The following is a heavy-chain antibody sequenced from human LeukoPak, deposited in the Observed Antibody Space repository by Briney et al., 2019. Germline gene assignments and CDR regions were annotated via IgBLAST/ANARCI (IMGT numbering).Heavy chain of an antibody. J-gene: IGHJ4*02. CDR1: GYTFTYYW. D-gene: IGHD2-2*01. Sequence: HGESLKISCKASGYTFTYYWIGWVRQMPGKGLEWMGIIYPGDSDTKYSPSFQGQVTISADKSMNTAYLQWSSPKASDTAMYYCARHAGVGSTSPLDYWGQGTLVTVSS. CDR3: ARHAGVGSTSPLDY. V-gene: IGHV5-51*01. CDR2: IYPGDSDT.